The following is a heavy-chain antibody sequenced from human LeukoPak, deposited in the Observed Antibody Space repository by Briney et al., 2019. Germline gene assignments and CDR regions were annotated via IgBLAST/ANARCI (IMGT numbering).Heavy chain of an antibody. CDR1: GFTFSSYG. V-gene: IGHV3-30*18. J-gene: IGHJ4*02. D-gene: IGHD7-27*01. CDR3: AKDSKPWGWKYYFDY. Sequence: HPGRSLRLSCAASGFTFSSYGMHWVRQAPGKGLEWVAVISYDGSNKYYADSVKGRFTISRDNSKNTLYLQMNSLRAEDTAVYYCAKDSKPWGWKYYFDYWGQGTLVTVSS. CDR2: ISYDGSNK.